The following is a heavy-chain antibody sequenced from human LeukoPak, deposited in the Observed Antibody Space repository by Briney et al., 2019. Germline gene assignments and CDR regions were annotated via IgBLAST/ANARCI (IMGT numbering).Heavy chain of an antibody. J-gene: IGHJ4*02. V-gene: IGHV4-39*01. Sequence: SETLSLTCTVSGGSISSSSYYWGWIRQPPGKGLEWIGSIYYSGSTYYTPSLKSRVTISVDTSKNQFSLKLSSVTAADTAVYYCARLGEDVEMATIADYWGQGTLVTVSS. CDR3: ARLGEDVEMATIADY. CDR2: IYYSGST. D-gene: IGHD5-24*01. CDR1: GGSISSSSYY.